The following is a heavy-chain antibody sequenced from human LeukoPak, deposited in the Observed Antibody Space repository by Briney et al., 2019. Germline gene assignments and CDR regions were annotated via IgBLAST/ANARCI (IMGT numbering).Heavy chain of an antibody. Sequence: ASVKGSCKASGYTFTSCDINWVRQATGQGLEWMGWMNPNSGNTGYGQSFQGRITMTTNISIGTAYMELSNLTSEDTAIYYCTRGSSGRRDNWGQGTLVTVSA. V-gene: IGHV1-8*01. J-gene: IGHJ4*02. CDR2: MNPNSGNT. D-gene: IGHD6-19*01. CDR1: GYTFTSCD. CDR3: TRGSSGRRDN.